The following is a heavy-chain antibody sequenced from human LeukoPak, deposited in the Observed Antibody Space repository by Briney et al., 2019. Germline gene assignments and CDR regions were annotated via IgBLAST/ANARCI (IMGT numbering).Heavy chain of an antibody. J-gene: IGHJ4*02. Sequence: ASVKVSFKASGGTFSSYAISWVRQAPGQGLEWMGRITPIFGTANYAQKFQGRVTITTDESTSTAYMELSSLRSEDTAVYYCASLGPYFDYWGQGTLVTVSS. V-gene: IGHV1-69*05. CDR3: ASLGPYFDY. D-gene: IGHD7-27*01. CDR2: ITPIFGTA. CDR1: GGTFSSYA.